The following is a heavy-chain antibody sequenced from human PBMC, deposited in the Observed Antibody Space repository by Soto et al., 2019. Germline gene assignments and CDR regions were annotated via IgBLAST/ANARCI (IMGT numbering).Heavy chain of an antibody. CDR1: CGSISSGDYY. CDR3: ARLYGDYVRAYYFDY. V-gene: IGHV4-30-4*01. D-gene: IGHD4-17*01. Sequence: KSSETLSLTCTVSCGSISSGDYYWSWIRQPPGKGLEWIGYIYYSGSTYYNPSLKSRVTISVDTSKNQFSLKLSSVTAADTAVYYCARLYGDYVRAYYFDYWGQGTLVTVSS. J-gene: IGHJ4*02. CDR2: IYYSGST.